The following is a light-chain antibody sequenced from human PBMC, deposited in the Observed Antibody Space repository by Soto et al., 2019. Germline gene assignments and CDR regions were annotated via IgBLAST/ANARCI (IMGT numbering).Light chain of an antibody. CDR1: QRVSSNY. V-gene: IGKV3-20*01. Sequence: EIVLTLRPSTLPRSPGARVTLSFRSSQRVSSNYLAWYQQYPGQAPTLLIYGASNRATGIPDRFSGSWSGTVCTLTISRLEPEEFAVYYCRQYGISGTVGRVTEVDMK. J-gene: IGKJ1*01. CDR2: GAS. CDR3: RQYGISGT.